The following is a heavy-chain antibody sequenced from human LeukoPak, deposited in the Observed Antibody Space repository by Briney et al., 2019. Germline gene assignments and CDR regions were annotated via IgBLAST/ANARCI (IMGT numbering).Heavy chain of an antibody. J-gene: IGHJ3*02. D-gene: IGHD3-22*01. Sequence: GGSLRLSCAASGFTFSSYWMSWVRQAPGKGLEWVANIKQDGSEKYYVDSVKGRFTISRDNAKNSLYLQMNSLRAEDTAVYYCARDSPYYYDSSGDNAFDIWGQGTMVTVSS. CDR2: IKQDGSEK. CDR3: ARDSPYYYDSSGDNAFDI. V-gene: IGHV3-7*01. CDR1: GFTFSSYW.